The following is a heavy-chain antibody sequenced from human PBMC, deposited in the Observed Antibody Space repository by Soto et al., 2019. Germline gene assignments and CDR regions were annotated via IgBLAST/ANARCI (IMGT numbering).Heavy chain of an antibody. CDR1: GGSISSDDHY. V-gene: IGHV4-31*03. CDR3: ARACSGGSCHFEY. D-gene: IGHD2-15*01. Sequence: SESLSLTCTVSGGSISSDDHYWSWIRQHPGKGLEWIGCIYNSGSTYYTPSLKSRVTMSVDTSKNQFSLKLSSVTAADTAIYYCARACSGGSCHFEYWGPGTLVTVSS. J-gene: IGHJ4*02. CDR2: IYNSGST.